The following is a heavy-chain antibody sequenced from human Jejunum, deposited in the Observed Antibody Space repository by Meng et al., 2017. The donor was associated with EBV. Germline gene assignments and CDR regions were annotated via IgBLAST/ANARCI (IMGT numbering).Heavy chain of an antibody. CDR3: ARRNYGDYGDGFDY. Sequence: QVQLVQSGXEVKQXXXSVTVSCKASGYTFTEYAMHWLRQAPGQRLEWMGWFSTANDNTKYSQKFQGRVTITRDTSASTGYMELSSLRSEDTAVYYCARRNYGDYGDGFDYWGQGTLVTVSS. V-gene: IGHV1-3*04. J-gene: IGHJ4*02. CDR1: GYTFTEYA. D-gene: IGHD4-17*01. CDR2: FSTANDNT.